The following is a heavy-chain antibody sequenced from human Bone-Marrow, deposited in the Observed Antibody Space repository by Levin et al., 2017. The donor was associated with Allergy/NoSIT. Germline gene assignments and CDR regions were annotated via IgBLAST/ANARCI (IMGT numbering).Heavy chain of an antibody. V-gene: IGHV4-34*01. Sequence: ASETLSLTCGVHGGSFTGYYWSWIRQPPGKGLEWIGEINDSGDTSYNPSLKSRVTISLDTSKNQFSLKLTSVTAADTAVYYCARGDREESGNWFDPWGQGSLVTVSS. J-gene: IGHJ5*02. D-gene: IGHD1-14*01. CDR1: GGSFTGYY. CDR2: INDSGDT. CDR3: ARGDREESGNWFDP.